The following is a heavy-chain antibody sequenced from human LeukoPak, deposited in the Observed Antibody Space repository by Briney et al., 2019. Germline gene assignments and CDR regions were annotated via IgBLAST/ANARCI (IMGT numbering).Heavy chain of an antibody. CDR3: ARVRLIVVKTPSNFDY. D-gene: IGHD3-22*01. CDR2: IYYSGST. Sequence: PSETLSLTCTVSGGSISSSSYYWGWIRQPPGKGLEWIGSIYYSGSTYYNPSLKSRVTISVDTSKNQFSLKLSSVTAADTAVYYCARVRLIVVKTPSNFDYWGQGTLVTVSS. V-gene: IGHV4-39*07. J-gene: IGHJ4*02. CDR1: GGSISSSSYY.